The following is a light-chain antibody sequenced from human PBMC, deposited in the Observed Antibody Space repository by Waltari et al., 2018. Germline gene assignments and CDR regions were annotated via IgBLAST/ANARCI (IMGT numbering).Light chain of an antibody. CDR3: QSYDTTLSVV. CDR2: GVN. V-gene: IGLV1-40*01. J-gene: IGLJ2*01. CDR1: GPNIGAGSA. Sequence: QSVLTQPPSVSGAPGQRVTISCSGRGPNIGAGSAVHWYRQLPGKAPTLLIYGVNTRPPGVSDRFSGSQFDTSASLAIAGLQADDEADYYCQSYDTTLSVVFGGGTKLTVL.